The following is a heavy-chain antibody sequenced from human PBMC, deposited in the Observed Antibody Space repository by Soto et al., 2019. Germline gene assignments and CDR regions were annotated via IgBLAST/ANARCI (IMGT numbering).Heavy chain of an antibody. CDR1: GFTFSSYN. CDR3: ARVVDYYDPYYYGMDV. D-gene: IGHD3-22*01. CDR2: ISSSSSYI. J-gene: IGHJ6*02. V-gene: IGHV3-21*01. Sequence: GGSLRLSCAASGFTFSSYNMNWVRQAPGKGLEWVSSISSSSSYIYYADSVKGRFTISRDNAKNSLYLQMNSLRAEDTAVYYCARVVDYYDPYYYGMDVWGQGTTVTVSS.